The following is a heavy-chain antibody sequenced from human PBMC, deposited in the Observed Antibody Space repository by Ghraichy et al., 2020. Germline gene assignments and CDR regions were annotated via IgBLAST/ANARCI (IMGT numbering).Heavy chain of an antibody. V-gene: IGHV3-23*01. CDR3: AKDGSSSWYMDYFYGMDV. CDR1: GFTFSSYA. J-gene: IGHJ6*02. D-gene: IGHD6-13*01. CDR2: ITGSGGST. Sequence: GGSLRLSCAASGFTFSSYAMSWVRQAPGKGLEWVSAITGSGGSTYYADSVKGRFTISRDNSKNTLFLHMYSLRAEDTALYYCAKDGSSSWYMDYFYGMDVGCQGATLTVS.